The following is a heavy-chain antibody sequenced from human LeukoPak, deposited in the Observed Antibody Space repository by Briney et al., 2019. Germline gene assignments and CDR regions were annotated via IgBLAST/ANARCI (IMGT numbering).Heavy chain of an antibody. CDR1: GFIVSTKR. Sequence: PVGSLLLSCAVSGFIVSTKRMSRVRQTPGKGLEWVAVIYDGGITSYADSVKGRFTIYRDTFQNTLYLQMNSLRAEDTALYYCARAMSTVASGTFDCWGQGTVV. CDR2: IYDGGIT. D-gene: IGHD4-23*01. V-gene: IGHV3-66*01. CDR3: ARAMSTVASGTFDC. J-gene: IGHJ4*02.